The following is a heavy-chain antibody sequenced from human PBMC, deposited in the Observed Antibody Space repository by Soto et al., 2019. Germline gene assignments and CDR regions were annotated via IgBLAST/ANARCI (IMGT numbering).Heavy chain of an antibody. V-gene: IGHV3-23*01. J-gene: IGHJ6*02. CDR1: GFTFSSYA. CDR3: AKDQGRGYSYGYLRYYYGMDV. D-gene: IGHD5-18*01. CDR2: ISGSGGST. Sequence: GGSLRLSCAASGFTFSSYAMSWVRQAPGKGLEWVSAISGSGGSTYYADSVKGRFTVSRDNSKNTLYLQMKSLRAEDTAVYYCAKDQGRGYSYGYLRYYYGMDVWGQGTTVTVSS.